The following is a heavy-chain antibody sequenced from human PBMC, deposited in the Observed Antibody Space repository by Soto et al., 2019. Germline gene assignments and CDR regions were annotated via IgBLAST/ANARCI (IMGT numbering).Heavy chain of an antibody. V-gene: IGHV4-28*01. J-gene: IGHJ4*02. Sequence: PSETLSLTCAVSGYSISSSNWWGWIRQPPGKGLEWIGYIYYSGTTYYNPSLKSRVTISVDTSKNQFSLRLTFVTAADTAVYYCAAAPRYWGQGTLVPVSS. CDR2: IYYSGTT. CDR3: AAAPRY. D-gene: IGHD2-15*01. CDR1: GYSISSSNW.